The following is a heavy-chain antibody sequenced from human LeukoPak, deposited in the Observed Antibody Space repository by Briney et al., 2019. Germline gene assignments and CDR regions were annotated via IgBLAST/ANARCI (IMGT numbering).Heavy chain of an antibody. CDR2: IYTSGST. D-gene: IGHD2-2*01. CDR3: ARQKCTSASCLTKNAFHI. CDR1: GSISGYY. J-gene: IGHJ3*02. V-gene: IGHV4-4*09. Sequence: SETLSLTCTVSGSISGYYWSWIRQHPGKGLEWIGYIYTSGSTNYNPSLESRVTISVDTSKNQFSLDLSSVTAADTAVYYCARQKCTSASCLTKNAFHIWGQGTMVTVSS.